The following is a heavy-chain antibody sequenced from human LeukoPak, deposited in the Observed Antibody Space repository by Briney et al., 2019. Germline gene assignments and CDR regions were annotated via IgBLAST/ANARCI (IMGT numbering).Heavy chain of an antibody. V-gene: IGHV3-30*03. Sequence: GGSLRLSCAASGFTFSSYGMHWVRQAPGKGLEWVAVISYDGSNKYYADSVKGRFTISRDNPKNTLYLQMNSLRAEDTAVYYCARDYYDSRRKFDYWGQGTLVTVSS. CDR2: ISYDGSNK. J-gene: IGHJ4*02. CDR1: GFTFSSYG. D-gene: IGHD3-22*01. CDR3: ARDYYDSRRKFDY.